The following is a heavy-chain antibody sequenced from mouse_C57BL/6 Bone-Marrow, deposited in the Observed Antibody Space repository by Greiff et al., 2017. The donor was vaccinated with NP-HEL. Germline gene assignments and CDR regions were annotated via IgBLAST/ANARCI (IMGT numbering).Heavy chain of an antibody. V-gene: IGHV5-12*01. J-gene: IGHJ4*01. Sequence: EVMLVESGGGLVQPGGSLKLSCAASGFTFSDYYMYWVRQTPEKRLEWVAYISNGGGSTYYTDTVKGRFTISRDKANNTLYLQMTRLKSEDTAVYYTAVPLYAMDYWGQGTSVTVSS. CDR2: ISNGGGST. D-gene: IGHD5-1*01. CDR1: GFTFSDYY. CDR3: AVPLYAMDY.